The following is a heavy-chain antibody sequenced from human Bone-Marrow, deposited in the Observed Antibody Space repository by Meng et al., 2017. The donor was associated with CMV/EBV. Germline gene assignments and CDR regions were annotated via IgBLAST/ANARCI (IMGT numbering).Heavy chain of an antibody. CDR2: IFYSGNT. D-gene: IGHD3-16*01. J-gene: IGHJ4*02. CDR1: GGSISSGTSS. Sequence: SLPCTVAGGSISSGTSSWNWIRQPPGKGLYWIGFIFYSGNTNYNPSLKSRVTISMDTSKNQFSLKMTSVTAADTAVYYCATNLPWGVWGQGTLVTVSS. CDR3: ATNLPWGV. V-gene: IGHV4-61*01.